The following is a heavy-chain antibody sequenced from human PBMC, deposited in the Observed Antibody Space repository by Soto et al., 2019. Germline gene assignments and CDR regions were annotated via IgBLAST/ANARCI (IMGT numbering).Heavy chain of an antibody. J-gene: IGHJ4*02. CDR2: IYYSGST. CDR1: GGSISSYY. CDR3: ARVSLGLPYFDY. Sequence: SETLSLTCTVSGGSISSYYWSWIRQPPGKGLEWIGYIYYSGSTNYNPSLKSRVTISVDTSKNQFSLKLSSVTAADTAVYYCARVSLGLPYFDYWGQGTLVTVSS. D-gene: IGHD5-12*01. V-gene: IGHV4-59*01.